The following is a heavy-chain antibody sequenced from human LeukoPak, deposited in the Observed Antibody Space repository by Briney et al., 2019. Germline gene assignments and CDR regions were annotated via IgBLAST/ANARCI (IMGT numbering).Heavy chain of an antibody. CDR3: ARDPRNYDILTGSFDY. CDR1: GFTVSSNY. Sequence: GGSLRLSCAASGFTVSSNYMSWVRQAPGKGLEWVSSISSSSSYIYYADSVKGRFTISRDNAKNSLYLQMNSLRAEDTAVYYCARDPRNYDILTGSFDYWGQGTLVTVSS. D-gene: IGHD3-9*01. J-gene: IGHJ4*02. V-gene: IGHV3-21*01. CDR2: ISSSSSYI.